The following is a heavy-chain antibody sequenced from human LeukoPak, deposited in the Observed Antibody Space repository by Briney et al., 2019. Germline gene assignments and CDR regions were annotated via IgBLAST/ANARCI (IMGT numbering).Heavy chain of an antibody. CDR1: GFTVSSNY. V-gene: IGHV3-23*01. CDR2: ISGSGGST. Sequence: GGSLRLSCAASGFTVSSNYMSWVRQAPGKGLEWVSAISGSGGSTYYADSVKGRFTISRDNSKNTLYLQMNSLRAEDTAVYYCAKHDPRRVVITNWFDPWGQGTLVTVSS. J-gene: IGHJ5*02. CDR3: AKHDPRRVVITNWFDP. D-gene: IGHD3-22*01.